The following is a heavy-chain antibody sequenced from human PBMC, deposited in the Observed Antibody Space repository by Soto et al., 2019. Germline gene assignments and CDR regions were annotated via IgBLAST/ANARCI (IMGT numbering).Heavy chain of an antibody. CDR3: AKDIAYYDFGSGYYSNWFDP. D-gene: IGHD3-3*01. CDR2: ISGSGGST. V-gene: IGHV3-23*01. J-gene: IGHJ5*02. Sequence: GGSLRLSCAASGFTFSSYAMSWVRQAPGKGLEWVSAISGSGGSTYYADSVKGRFTISRDNSKNTLYLQMNSLRAEDTAVYYCAKDIAYYDFGSGYYSNWFDPWGQGTLVTVSS. CDR1: GFTFSSYA.